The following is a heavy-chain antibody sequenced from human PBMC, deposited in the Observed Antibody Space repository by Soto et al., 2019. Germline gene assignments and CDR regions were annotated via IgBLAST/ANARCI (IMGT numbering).Heavy chain of an antibody. CDR3: ACEISFPGILQSLPCDF. V-gene: IGHV1-18*01. CDR2: ISPYNGDT. J-gene: IGHJ4*01. CDR1: GYTFTDFG. Sequence: ASVKVSCKASGYTFTDFGISWVRQAPGQGLEWMGWISPYNGDTKYTQKLQGRVTMTTDTSTGTAYMELRSLRSDDTAMYYCACEISFPGILQSLPCDFWGHGTLVTVSS.